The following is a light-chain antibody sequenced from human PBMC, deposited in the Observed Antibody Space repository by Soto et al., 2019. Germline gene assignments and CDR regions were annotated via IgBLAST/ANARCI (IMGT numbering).Light chain of an antibody. CDR3: SSYTSSSTLYV. CDR2: DVS. V-gene: IGLV2-14*01. Sequence: QSALTQPASVSGSPGQSITISCTGTSSDVGGYNYVSWYQQHPGKVPKLMIYDVSNRPSGVSNRCSGSKSGNTASLTISGLQAEDEADYYCSSYTSSSTLYVFGTGTKLTVL. J-gene: IGLJ1*01. CDR1: SSDVGGYNY.